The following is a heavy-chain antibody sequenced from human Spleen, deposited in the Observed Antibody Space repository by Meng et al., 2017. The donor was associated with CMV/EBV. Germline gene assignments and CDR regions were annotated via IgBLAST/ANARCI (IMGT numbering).Heavy chain of an antibody. J-gene: IGHJ1*01. D-gene: IGHD6-13*01. CDR3: ARDRISAAGIEYFQH. CDR2: ISHHGSDK. V-gene: IGHV3-30*15. Sequence: AVISHHGSDKFYADSVQGRFTISRDNSRRTLYLRMSNLRPEDTAVYYCARDRISAAGIEYFQHWGQGTLVSASS.